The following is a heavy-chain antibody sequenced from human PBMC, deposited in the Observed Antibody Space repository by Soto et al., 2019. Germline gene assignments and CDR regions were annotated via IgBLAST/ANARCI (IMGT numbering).Heavy chain of an antibody. Sequence: LRLSCAASGFIFSTYAMNWVRQAPGEGLEWVSAISSSGGTTFYAESVRGRFTISRDNSVNTLYLQMSSLRTEDTAVYYCAHPRGYGVFDAVDIWGQGIMVSFSS. D-gene: IGHD4-17*01. V-gene: IGHV3-23*01. CDR2: ISSSGGTT. CDR1: GFIFSTYA. J-gene: IGHJ3*02. CDR3: AHPRGYGVFDAVDI.